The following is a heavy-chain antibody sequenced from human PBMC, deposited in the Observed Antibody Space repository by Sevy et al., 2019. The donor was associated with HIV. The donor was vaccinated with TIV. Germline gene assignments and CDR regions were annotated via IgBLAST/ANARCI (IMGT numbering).Heavy chain of an antibody. CDR1: GFTFRRYS. J-gene: IGHJ4*02. D-gene: IGHD2-2*01. CDR2: ISSSSSYI. CDR3: VRDGGCSSTSCLLYFDY. V-gene: IGHV3-21*01. Sequence: GGSLRLSCAASGFTFRRYSMNWVRQAPGKGLEWVTPISSSSSYIYYTDSVKGRFTISRDNAKNSLYLQMNSLRAEDTAVYYCVRDGGCSSTSCLLYFDYWGQGTLVTVSS.